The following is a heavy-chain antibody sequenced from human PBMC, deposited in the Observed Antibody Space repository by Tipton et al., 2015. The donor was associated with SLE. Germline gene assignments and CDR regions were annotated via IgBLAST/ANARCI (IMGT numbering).Heavy chain of an antibody. D-gene: IGHD3-10*01. CDR2: ISWHSSSI. CDR3: AIVAFG. Sequence: RSLRLSCVASGFTFDDYAMHWVRQAPGKGLEWVSSISWHSSSIGYADSVKGRFTISRDNAKNSLYLQLNSLRVEDTAVYYCAIVAFGWGQGSMVTVSS. V-gene: IGHV3-9*01. J-gene: IGHJ4*02. CDR1: GFTFDDYA.